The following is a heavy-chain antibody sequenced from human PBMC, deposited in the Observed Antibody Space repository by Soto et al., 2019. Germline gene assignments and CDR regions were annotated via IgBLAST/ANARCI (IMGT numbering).Heavy chain of an antibody. CDR3: ARGPGGPDGPGDY. CDR2: INVGNGNT. CDR1: GYTFTSYA. D-gene: IGHD2-15*01. Sequence: QVHLVQSGAEVKKPGASVKVSCKAPGYTFTSYAMHWVRQAPGQRLEWMGWINVGNGNTKYSQKFQGRVTITRDTSASTAYMELSSLRSEDTAVYYCARGPGGPDGPGDYWGQGTLVTVSS. J-gene: IGHJ4*02. V-gene: IGHV1-3*01.